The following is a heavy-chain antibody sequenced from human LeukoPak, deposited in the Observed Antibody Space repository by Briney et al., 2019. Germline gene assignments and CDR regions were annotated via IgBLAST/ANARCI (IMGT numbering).Heavy chain of an antibody. J-gene: IGHJ4*02. CDR3: ATDVPDRDFWSGYYPPCFDY. CDR1: GYTLTELS. Sequence: ASVKVSCKVSGYTLTELSMHWVRQAPGKGLEWMGGFDPEDGETIYAQKFQGRVTMTEDTSTDTAYMELSSLRSEDTAVYYCATDVPDRDFWSGYYPPCFDYWGQGTLVTVSS. D-gene: IGHD3-3*01. V-gene: IGHV1-24*01. CDR2: FDPEDGET.